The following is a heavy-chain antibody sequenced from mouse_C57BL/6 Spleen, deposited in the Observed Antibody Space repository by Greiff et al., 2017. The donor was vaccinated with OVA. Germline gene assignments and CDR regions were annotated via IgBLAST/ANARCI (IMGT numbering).Heavy chain of an antibody. Sequence: QVQLKESGPGLVQPSQSLSITCTVSGFSLTSYGVHWVRQSPGKGLEWLGVIWSGGSTDYNAAFISRLSISKDNSKSQVFFKMNSLQADDTAIYYCARKGGYGNYAPMDYWGQGTSVTVSS. V-gene: IGHV2-2*01. CDR3: ARKGGYGNYAPMDY. CDR2: IWSGGST. CDR1: GFSLTSYG. J-gene: IGHJ4*01. D-gene: IGHD2-10*02.